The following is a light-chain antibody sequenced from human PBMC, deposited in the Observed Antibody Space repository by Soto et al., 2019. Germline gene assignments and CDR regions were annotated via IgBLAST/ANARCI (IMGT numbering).Light chain of an antibody. CDR1: QSIDTW. CDR2: KAS. J-gene: IGKJ1*01. CDR3: LQYNSFRT. Sequence: DVQMTQPPSTLSAFVGDTVTITCRASQSIDTWLAWHQQKPGKAPKLLIYKASSLASGVPSRFSGSGSGSEFTLTISGLQHDDFATYYCLQYNSFRTFGQGTKV. V-gene: IGKV1-5*03.